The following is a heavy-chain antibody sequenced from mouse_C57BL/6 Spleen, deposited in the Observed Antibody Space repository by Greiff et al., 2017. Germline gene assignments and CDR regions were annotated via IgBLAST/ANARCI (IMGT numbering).Heavy chain of an antibody. CDR3: ARVELRLRGVYFDY. J-gene: IGHJ2*01. Sequence: EVMLVESGPELVKPGASVKISCKASGYSFTGYSMNWVKQSPEKSLEWIGEINPSTGGTTYNQKFKAKATLTVDKSSSTAYMQLKSLTSEDSAVYYGARVELRLRGVYFDYWGQGTTLTVSS. V-gene: IGHV1-42*01. D-gene: IGHD3-2*02. CDR1: GYSFTGYS. CDR2: INPSTGGT.